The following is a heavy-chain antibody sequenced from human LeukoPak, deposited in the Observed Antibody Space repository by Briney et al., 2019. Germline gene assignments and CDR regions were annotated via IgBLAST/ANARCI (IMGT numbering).Heavy chain of an antibody. CDR2: ISAMLGIA. CDR3: ASGGVTMVRGVSNWFDP. Sequence: SAKDSCKASGDTSSSYAIRWGRQGPGQGLEWMGRISAMLGIANYAENCQGRVTITADKSTSTTYMELSSLRSEETAVYYCASGGVTMVRGVSNWFDPWGQGTLVTVSS. V-gene: IGHV1-69*04. CDR1: GDTSSSYA. D-gene: IGHD3-10*01. J-gene: IGHJ5*02.